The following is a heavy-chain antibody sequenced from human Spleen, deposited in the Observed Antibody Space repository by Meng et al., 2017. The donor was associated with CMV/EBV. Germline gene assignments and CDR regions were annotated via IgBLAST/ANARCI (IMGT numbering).Heavy chain of an antibody. J-gene: IGHJ4*02. V-gene: IGHV6-1*01. Sequence: LRLSCALSGDSVSSNTGAWNWIRQSPSRGLEWLGRTYYRSKWYNDYAVSVKSRITIDPDTSKNQFSLQLNSVTPEDTAVYYCARGWAYDYWGQGTLVTVSS. D-gene: IGHD2-21*01. CDR3: ARGWAYDY. CDR2: TYYRSKWYN. CDR1: GDSVSSNTGA.